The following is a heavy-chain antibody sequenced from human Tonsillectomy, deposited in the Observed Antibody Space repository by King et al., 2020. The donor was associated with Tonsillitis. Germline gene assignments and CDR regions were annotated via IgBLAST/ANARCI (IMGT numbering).Heavy chain of an antibody. Sequence: DVQLVESGGGLVKPGGSLRLSCAASGFTFSTYNINWVRQAPGKGLEWVSFISSSSSYIYYADSVQGRFTISRDNAKNSLYLQMNSLRAEDTAVYYCARNGVSHYYYYYMDVWGKGTTVTVSS. V-gene: IGHV3-21*01. CDR1: GFTFSTYN. J-gene: IGHJ6*03. CDR2: ISSSSSYI. CDR3: ARNGVSHYYYYYMDV.